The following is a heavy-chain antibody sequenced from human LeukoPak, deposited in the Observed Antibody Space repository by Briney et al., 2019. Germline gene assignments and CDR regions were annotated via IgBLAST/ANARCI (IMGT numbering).Heavy chain of an antibody. CDR1: GFTFNMYT. D-gene: IGHD2-15*01. J-gene: IGHJ4*02. CDR2: ISYDGNNK. Sequence: PGRSLRLSCAASGFTFNMYTMHWVRQAPGKGLEWVALISYDGNNKYYADSVKGRFTISRDNSKNTLYLQMNSLRAEDPAVYYCARDRKIVVVIATLDYWGQGALVTVSS. V-gene: IGHV3-30-3*01. CDR3: ARDRKIVVVIATLDY.